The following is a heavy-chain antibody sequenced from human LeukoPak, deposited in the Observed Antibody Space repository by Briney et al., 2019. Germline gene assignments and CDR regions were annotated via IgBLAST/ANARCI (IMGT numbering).Heavy chain of an antibody. CDR1: GFTFSSYG. CDR2: ISYDGSNK. CDR3: AKGGLYRVEGTSSMDYFDY. V-gene: IGHV3-30*18. Sequence: GGSLRLSCAASGFTFSSYGMHWVRQAPGKGLEWVAVISYDGSNKYYADSVKGRFTISRDNSKNTLYLQMNSLRAEDTAVYYCAKGGLYRVEGTSSMDYFDYWGQGTLVTVSS. J-gene: IGHJ4*02. D-gene: IGHD2-2*02.